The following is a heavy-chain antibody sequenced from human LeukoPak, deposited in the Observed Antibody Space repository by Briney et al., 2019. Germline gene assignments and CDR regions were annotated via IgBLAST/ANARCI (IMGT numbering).Heavy chain of an antibody. V-gene: IGHV1-18*01. J-gene: IGHJ6*03. D-gene: IGHD6-19*01. CDR3: ARDSVSVAGPYYYYYMDV. Sequence: ASVKVSCKASGYTFTSYGISWVRQAPGQGLEWMGWISAYNGNTNYAQRLQGRVTMTTDTSTSTAYMELRSLRSEDTAVYYCARDSVSVAGPYYYYYMDVWGKGTTVTVSS. CDR1: GYTFTSYG. CDR2: ISAYNGNT.